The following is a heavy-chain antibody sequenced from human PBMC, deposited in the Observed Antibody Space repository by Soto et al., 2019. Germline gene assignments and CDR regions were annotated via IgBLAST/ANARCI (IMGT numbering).Heavy chain of an antibody. D-gene: IGHD2-2*01. V-gene: IGHV3-30-3*01. CDR2: ISYDGSNK. J-gene: IGHJ4*02. Sequence: GGSLRLSCAASGFTFSSYAMHWVRQAPGKGLGWVAVISYDGSNKYYADSVKGRFTVSRDNSKNTLYLQMNSLRAEDTAMYYCARGPSSLTRFDYWGQGTLVTVSS. CDR1: GFTFSSYA. CDR3: ARGPSSLTRFDY.